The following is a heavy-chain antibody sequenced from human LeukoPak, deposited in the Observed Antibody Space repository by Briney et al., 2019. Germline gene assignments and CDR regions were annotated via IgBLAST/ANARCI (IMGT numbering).Heavy chain of an antibody. CDR3: ARLGGSSGWLNDY. V-gene: IGHV1-69*04. Sequence: GASVKVSCKASVGTFSSYAISWVRQAPGQGLEWMGRIIPILGIANYAQKFQGRVTITADKSTGTAYMELSSLRSEDTAVYYCARLGGSSGWLNDYWGQGTLVTVSS. D-gene: IGHD6-19*01. CDR2: IIPILGIA. CDR1: VGTFSSYA. J-gene: IGHJ4*02.